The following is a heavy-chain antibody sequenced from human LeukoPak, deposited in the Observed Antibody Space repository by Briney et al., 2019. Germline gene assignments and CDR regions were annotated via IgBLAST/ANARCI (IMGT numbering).Heavy chain of an antibody. CDR1: GFTFDGYA. J-gene: IGHJ4*02. CDR3: VKESEDSSGWATRYYFDY. V-gene: IGHV3-9*01. Sequence: GGSLRLSCAASGFTFDGYAMHWVRQAPGKGLEWVAGITWNSDNIDYAESVRGRFTISRDNAKNSLYLEMNSLRLEDTALYYCVKESEDSSGWATRYYFDYWGQGSLVTVSS. D-gene: IGHD6-19*01. CDR2: ITWNSDNI.